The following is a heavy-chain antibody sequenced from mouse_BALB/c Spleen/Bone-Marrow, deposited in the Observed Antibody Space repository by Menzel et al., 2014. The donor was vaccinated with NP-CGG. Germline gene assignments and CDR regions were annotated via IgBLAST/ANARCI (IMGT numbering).Heavy chain of an antibody. D-gene: IGHD4-1*01. Sequence: QVQLQQPGAELVRPGASVKLSCKASGYTFTSYWINWVKQRPGQGLEWIGNIFSSETYTNYNQKFKDKATLTVDKSSSTAYMQLSSPTSEDSAVYYCTRDNWDYWGQGTTLTVSS. CDR2: IFSSETYT. CDR1: GYTFTSYW. CDR3: TRDNWDY. V-gene: IGHV1-69*02. J-gene: IGHJ2*01.